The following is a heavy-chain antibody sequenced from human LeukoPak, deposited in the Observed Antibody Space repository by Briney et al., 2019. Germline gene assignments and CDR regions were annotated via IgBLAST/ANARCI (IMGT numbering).Heavy chain of an antibody. CDR3: ARGTYYYDSTGYYSGGLAY. Sequence: PGGSLRLSCAASGFTFSTYAMHWVRQAPGKGLECVAVISNDGSDKYYPDSVKGRFTISRDNSENTLYLQVNSLRAEDTAVYYCARGTYYYDSTGYYSGGLAYWGHGALVTVYS. J-gene: IGHJ4*01. CDR2: ISNDGSDK. CDR1: GFTFSTYA. V-gene: IGHV3-30*04. D-gene: IGHD3-22*01.